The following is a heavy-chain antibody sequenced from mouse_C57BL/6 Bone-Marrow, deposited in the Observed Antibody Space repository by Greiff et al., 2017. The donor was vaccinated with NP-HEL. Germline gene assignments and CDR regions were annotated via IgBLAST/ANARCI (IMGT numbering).Heavy chain of an antibody. D-gene: IGHD2-3*01. CDR3: TRDGYYLFAY. J-gene: IGHJ3*01. V-gene: IGHV5-9-1*02. Sequence: DVMLVESGEGLVKPGGSLKLSCAASGFTFSSYAMSWVRQTPEKRLEWVAYISSGGDYIYYADPVKGRFTISRDNARNTLYLQMSSLKSEDTAMYYCTRDGYYLFAYWGQGTLVTVSA. CDR1: GFTFSSYA. CDR2: ISSGGDYI.